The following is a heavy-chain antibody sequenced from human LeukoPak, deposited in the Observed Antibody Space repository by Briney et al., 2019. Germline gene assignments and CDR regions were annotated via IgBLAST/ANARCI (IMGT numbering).Heavy chain of an antibody. CDR1: SGAISSYY. V-gene: IGHV4-59*01. J-gene: IGHJ4*02. D-gene: IGHD3-22*01. CDR2: IYYSGGT. Sequence: KSSETLSLTCTVSSGAISSYYWSWIRQPPGKGLEWIGYIYYSGGTKYNPSLMSRATISVDRAQSQFSLSLTSVTAADTAVYYCARDGLYDSNGYYMDSWGQGTLVTVSS. CDR3: ARDGLYDSNGYYMDS.